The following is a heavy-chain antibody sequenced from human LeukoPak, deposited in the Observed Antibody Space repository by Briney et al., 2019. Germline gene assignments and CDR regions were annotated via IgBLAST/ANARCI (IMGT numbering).Heavy chain of an antibody. CDR1: GFTFDDYG. J-gene: IGHJ4*02. Sequence: TGGSLRLSYAASGFTFDDYGMSWVRQAPGKGLEWVSGINWNGGSTGYADSVKGRFTISRDNAKNSLYLQMNSLRAENTALYYCARDLSPPHYSDYWGQGTLVTVSS. D-gene: IGHD2-21*01. V-gene: IGHV3-20*03. CDR2: INWNGGST. CDR3: ARDLSPPHYSDY.